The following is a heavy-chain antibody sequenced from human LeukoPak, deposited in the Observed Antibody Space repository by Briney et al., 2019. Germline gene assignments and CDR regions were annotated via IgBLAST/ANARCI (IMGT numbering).Heavy chain of an antibody. CDR1: GYTFTGYY. D-gene: IGHD3-22*01. Sequence: GASVKVSCKASGYTFTGYYMHWVRQAPGQGLEWMGWINPNSGGTNYAQKFQGGVTMTRDTSISTAYMELSRLRSDDTAVYYCARDPRRGGIYYDSSGYYNWFDPWGQGTLVTVSS. CDR2: INPNSGGT. CDR3: ARDPRRGGIYYDSSGYYNWFDP. V-gene: IGHV1-2*02. J-gene: IGHJ5*02.